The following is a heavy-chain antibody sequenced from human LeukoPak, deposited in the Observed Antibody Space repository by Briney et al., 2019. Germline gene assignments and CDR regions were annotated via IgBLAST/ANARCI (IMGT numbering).Heavy chain of an antibody. CDR2: ISSTSGYI. V-gene: IGHV3-21*01. J-gene: IGHJ4*02. D-gene: IGHD6-19*01. CDR1: GFTFTNYR. Sequence: GGSLRLSCAASGFTFTNYRMTWVRQAPGKGLEWVSSISSTSGYIFYADSVQGRFTISRDNAKSSLYLQMNSLRAEDTAVFYCARHQGSGWQSSAYYFDYWGQGTLVTVSS. CDR3: ARHQGSGWQSSAYYFDY.